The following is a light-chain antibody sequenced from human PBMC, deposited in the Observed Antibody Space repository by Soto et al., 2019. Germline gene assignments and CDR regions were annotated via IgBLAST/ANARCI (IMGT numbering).Light chain of an antibody. CDR3: QQYGSAHPWT. V-gene: IGKV3-20*01. Sequence: EMVFTQSPGTLSLYEGEGATLSCRASQSVSSSYLAWYQQKPGQAPRLVIHGASSRATGIPDRFSGSGSGTDFTLTISRLEPEDFAVYYCQQYGSAHPWTFGQGTKVDI. CDR2: GAS. J-gene: IGKJ1*01. CDR1: QSVSSSY.